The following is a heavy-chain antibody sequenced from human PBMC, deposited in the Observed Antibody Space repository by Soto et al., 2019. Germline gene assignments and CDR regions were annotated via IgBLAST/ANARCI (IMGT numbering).Heavy chain of an antibody. CDR3: ARTLYYYGSGSYYRYLDYYYYGMDV. J-gene: IGHJ6*02. D-gene: IGHD3-10*01. Sequence: SVKVSFQASGYTFTSYAMHWVRQAPGQRLEWMGWINAGNGNTKYSQNFQGRVTITRDTSASTAYMELSSLRSDDTAVYYCARTLYYYGSGSYYRYLDYYYYGMDVWGQGTTVTVSS. CDR2: INAGNGNT. CDR1: GYTFTSYA. V-gene: IGHV1-3*01.